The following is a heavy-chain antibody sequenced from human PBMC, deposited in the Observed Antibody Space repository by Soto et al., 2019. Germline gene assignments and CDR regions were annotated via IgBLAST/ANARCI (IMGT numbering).Heavy chain of an antibody. CDR3: ARSPNSGSGQYYIAMDV. Sequence: ASVKVSCKASGYTFTDYYIHWVRQAPGQGLEWMGWINPNSGVTNYAQKFQGSVTMTRDTSISTAHMELSRLRSDDTAVYYCARSPNSGSGQYYIAMDVWGQGTTVTVSS. CDR1: GYTFTDYY. CDR2: INPNSGVT. J-gene: IGHJ6*02. D-gene: IGHD3-10*01. V-gene: IGHV1-2*04.